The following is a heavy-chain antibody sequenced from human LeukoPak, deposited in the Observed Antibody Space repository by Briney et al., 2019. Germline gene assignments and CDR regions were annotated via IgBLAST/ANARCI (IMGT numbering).Heavy chain of an antibody. CDR2: IKQDGTEI. Sequence: GGSLRLSCAAPGFTFNSYWMHWVRQAPGKGLEWVANIKQDGTEIYYLDSVKGRFTISRDNAKNSLYLQMNNLRAEDTAVYYCARSVVWGQGTLVTVSS. CDR1: GFTFNSYW. D-gene: IGHD2-21*01. CDR3: ARSVV. J-gene: IGHJ4*02. V-gene: IGHV3-7*01.